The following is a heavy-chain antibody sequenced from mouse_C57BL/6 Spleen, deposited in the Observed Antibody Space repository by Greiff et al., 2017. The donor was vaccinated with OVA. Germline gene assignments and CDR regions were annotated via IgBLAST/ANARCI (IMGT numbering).Heavy chain of an antibody. CDR2: ISYDGSN. CDR1: GYSITSGYY. V-gene: IGHV3-6*01. Sequence: DVKLQESGPGLVKPSQSLSLTCSVTGYSITSGYYWNWIRQFPGNKLEWMGYISYDGSNNYNPSLKNRISITRDTSKNQFFLKLNSVTTEDTATYYCARETPLTTVASYYAMDYWGQGTSVTVSS. D-gene: IGHD1-1*01. CDR3: ARETPLTTVASYYAMDY. J-gene: IGHJ4*01.